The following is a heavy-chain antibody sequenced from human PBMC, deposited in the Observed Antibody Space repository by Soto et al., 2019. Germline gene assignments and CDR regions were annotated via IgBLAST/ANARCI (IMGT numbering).Heavy chain of an antibody. D-gene: IGHD3-22*01. CDR1: GYTFTSYG. Sequence: ASVKVSCKASGYTFTSYGISWVRQAPGQGLEWMGWISAYNGNTNYAQKLQGRVTMTTDTSTSTAYMELRSLRSDDTAVYYCARLFSVTAYYYDGSGPTTFDYGGRGTLVTVSS. CDR3: ARLFSVTAYYYDGSGPTTFDY. J-gene: IGHJ4*02. CDR2: ISAYNGNT. V-gene: IGHV1-18*01.